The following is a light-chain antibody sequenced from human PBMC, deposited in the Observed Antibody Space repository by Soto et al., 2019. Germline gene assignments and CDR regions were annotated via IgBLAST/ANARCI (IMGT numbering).Light chain of an antibody. CDR3: QQYNSRRT. Sequence: DIQMTHSPSSLSASVRDRVSITFLASQSISSWLAWHQQKPGKAPKLLISKASSLESGVPSRFSGSGSGTEFTLTISSLQPDDFATYYCQQYNSRRTFGQGSKVDI. V-gene: IGKV1-5*03. CDR1: QSISSW. J-gene: IGKJ1*01. CDR2: KAS.